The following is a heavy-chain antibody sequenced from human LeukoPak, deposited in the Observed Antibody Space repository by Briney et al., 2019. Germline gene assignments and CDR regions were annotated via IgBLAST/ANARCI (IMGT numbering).Heavy chain of an antibody. CDR2: INHSGST. Sequence: SETLSLTCAVYGGSFSGYYWSWIRQPPGKGLEWIGEINHSGSTNYNPSLRSRVTISVDTSKNQFSLKLSSVTAADTAVYYCARNGCSSISCYLYMDVWGQGTTVTVSS. V-gene: IGHV4-34*01. CDR1: GGSFSGYY. D-gene: IGHD2-2*01. J-gene: IGHJ6*03. CDR3: ARNGCSSISCYLYMDV.